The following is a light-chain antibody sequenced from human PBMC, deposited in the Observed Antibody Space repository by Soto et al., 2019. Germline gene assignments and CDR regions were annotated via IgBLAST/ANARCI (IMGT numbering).Light chain of an antibody. CDR2: TNN. CDR1: SSNIGGNA. J-gene: IGLJ2*01. Sequence: QSVLTQPPSASGTPGQRVTISCSGSSSNIGGNAVNWYQQIPGTAPKLLIYTNNQRPSGVPDRFSGSKSGTSASLAISGLQSEDEADYYCVAWDDSLNGPVFGGGTKLTVL. CDR3: VAWDDSLNGPV. V-gene: IGLV1-44*01.